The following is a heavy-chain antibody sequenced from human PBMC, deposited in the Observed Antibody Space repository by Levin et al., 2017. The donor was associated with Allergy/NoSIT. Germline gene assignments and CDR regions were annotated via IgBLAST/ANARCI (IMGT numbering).Heavy chain of an antibody. CDR1: GDSITRGDNY. D-gene: IGHD3-10*01. V-gene: IGHV4-31*03. CDR3: ARDECAWFGECYGMDD. Sequence: SETLSLTCTVSGDSITRGDNYWSWIRQYPGKGLEWIGFISYSGHAHYNPSLKSRLSMSLDTSKNQFSLSLPSVTVADTAVYYGARDECAWFGECYGMDDWGQGTTVIVSS. CDR2: ISYSGHA. J-gene: IGHJ6*02.